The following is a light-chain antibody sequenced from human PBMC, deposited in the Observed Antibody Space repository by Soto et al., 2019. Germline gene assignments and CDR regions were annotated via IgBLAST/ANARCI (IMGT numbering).Light chain of an antibody. CDR2: DDN. J-gene: IGLJ3*02. CDR3: QSYDSGLSGSWV. V-gene: IGLV1-40*01. CDR1: SSNIGAGYD. Sequence: QSVLTQPPSVSRAPGQRVTISCTGSSSNIGAGYDVHWYQQLPGAAPKLLISDDNSRPSGVPDRFSGSKSGTSASLAISGLQAEDEADYYCQSYDSGLSGSWVFGGGTKLTVL.